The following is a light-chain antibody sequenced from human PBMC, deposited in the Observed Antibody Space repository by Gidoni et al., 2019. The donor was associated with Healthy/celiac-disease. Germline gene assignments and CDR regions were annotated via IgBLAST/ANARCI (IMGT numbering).Light chain of an antibody. CDR2: GAS. V-gene: IGKV3-20*01. CDR1: QSVSSSY. J-gene: IGKJ2*01. CDR3: QQYGSSPRT. Sequence: EIVLTQSPGTLSLSPGERATLSGRASQSVSSSYLAWYQQKPGQAPRLLIYGASSRATGIPDRFSGSGSGTDFTLTISRLEPEDFAVYYCQQYGSSPRTFGQGTKLELK.